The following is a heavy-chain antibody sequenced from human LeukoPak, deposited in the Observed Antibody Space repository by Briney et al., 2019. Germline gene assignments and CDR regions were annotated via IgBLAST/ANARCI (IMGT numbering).Heavy chain of an antibody. CDR1: GGSISSSSYY. V-gene: IGHV4-61*02. J-gene: IGHJ4*02. CDR3: ARERRQNTMVRGVIDY. D-gene: IGHD3-10*01. CDR2: IYTSGST. Sequence: SETLSLTCTVSGGSISSSSYYWSWIRQPAGKGLEWIGRIYTSGSTNYNPSLKSRVTMSVDTSKNQFSLKLSSVTAADTAVYYCARERRQNTMVRGVIDYWGQGTLVTVPS.